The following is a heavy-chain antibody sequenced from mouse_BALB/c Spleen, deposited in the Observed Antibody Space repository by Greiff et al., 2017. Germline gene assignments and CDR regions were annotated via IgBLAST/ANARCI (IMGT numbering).Heavy chain of an antibody. J-gene: IGHJ2*01. D-gene: IGHD2-1*01. CDR3: ARGAYGNYVDY. CDR2: INPSSGYT. CDR1: GYTFTSYT. V-gene: IGHV1-4*01. Sequence: VQLQQSGAELARPGASVKMSCKASGYTFTSYTMPWVKQRPGQGLEWIGYINPSSGYTNYNQKFKDKATLTADKSSSTAYMQLSSLTSEDSAVYYCARGAYGNYVDYWGQGTTLTVSS.